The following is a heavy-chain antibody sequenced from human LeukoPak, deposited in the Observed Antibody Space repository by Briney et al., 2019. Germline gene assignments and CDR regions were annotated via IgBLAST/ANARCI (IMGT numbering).Heavy chain of an antibody. CDR1: GYTFTAYY. Sequence: ASVKVSCKASGYTFTAYYIHWVRQAPGQGLEWMGWINPNSGGTNYAQKFQGRVTMTRDTSISTAYMELSRLRSDDTAVYYCARGYCSSTSCYKRAFDIWGQGTMVTVSS. CDR3: ARGYCSSTSCYKRAFDI. CDR2: INPNSGGT. J-gene: IGHJ3*02. D-gene: IGHD2-2*02. V-gene: IGHV1-2*02.